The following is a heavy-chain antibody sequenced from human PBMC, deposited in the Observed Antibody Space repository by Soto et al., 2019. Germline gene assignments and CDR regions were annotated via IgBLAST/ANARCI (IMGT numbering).Heavy chain of an antibody. Sequence: ASVKVSCKASGGTFSSYAISWVRQAPGQGLEWMGGIIPIFGTANYAQKFQGRVTITADESTSTAYMELSSLRSEDTAVYYCARDYYDSSGYYGSLDYWGQGTLVTVSS. CDR1: GGTFSSYA. CDR2: IIPIFGTA. J-gene: IGHJ4*02. V-gene: IGHV1-69*13. D-gene: IGHD3-22*01. CDR3: ARDYYDSSGYYGSLDY.